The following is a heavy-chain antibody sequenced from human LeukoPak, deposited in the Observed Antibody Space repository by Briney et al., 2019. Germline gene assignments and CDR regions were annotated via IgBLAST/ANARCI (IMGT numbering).Heavy chain of an antibody. D-gene: IGHD3-22*01. Sequence: PSESLSLTCDVSGGSFSGYYWSWIRQPPGKGLEWIGEINHSGSTNYNPSLKSRVTISVDTSKNQFSLKLSSVTAADTAVYYCAREVVDSSRGYYFDYWGQGTLVTVSS. CDR1: GGSFSGYY. J-gene: IGHJ4*02. CDR3: AREVVDSSRGYYFDY. CDR2: INHSGST. V-gene: IGHV4-34*01.